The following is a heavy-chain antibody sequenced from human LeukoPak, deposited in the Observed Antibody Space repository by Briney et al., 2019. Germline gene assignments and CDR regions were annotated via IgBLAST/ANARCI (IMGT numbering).Heavy chain of an antibody. V-gene: IGHV3-30-3*01. D-gene: IGHD4-23*01. CDR2: ISHDGTNK. CDR1: GFTFSSYA. Sequence: PGGSLRLSCAASGFTFSSYAMHWVRQAPGKGLEWVAVISHDGTNKYYADSVKGRFTISRDNSKNTVYLQMNSLRAEDTAVYYCARADYGGNPGGWFDPWGQGTLVTVSS. CDR3: ARADYGGNPGGWFDP. J-gene: IGHJ5*02.